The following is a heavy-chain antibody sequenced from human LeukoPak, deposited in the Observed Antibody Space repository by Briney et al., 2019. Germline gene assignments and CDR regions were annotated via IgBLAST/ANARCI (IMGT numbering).Heavy chain of an antibody. CDR2: IYDSGSA. Sequence: AETLSLTCTVSGGSISSYQWSWIRQPRGKGLEWIGNIYDSGSANYNPSLKSRVVISVDTSKNQFSLNLTPVTAADTAVYYCARVGVDYSGNVLKYFFDYWGQGTLVTVSS. V-gene: IGHV4-59*01. J-gene: IGHJ4*02. CDR1: GGSISSYQ. CDR3: ARVGVDYSGNVLKYFFDY. D-gene: IGHD4-23*01.